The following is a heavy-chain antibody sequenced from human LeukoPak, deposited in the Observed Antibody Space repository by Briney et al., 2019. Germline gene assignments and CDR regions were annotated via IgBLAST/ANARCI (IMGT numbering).Heavy chain of an antibody. V-gene: IGHV3-23*01. Sequence: PGGSLRLSCAASGFTFSSYAMTWVRQAPGKGLEWVSAISGSGADTYYADSAKGRFTISRDNSKNTLYLQMNSLRAEDTAVYYCAKDRGMWELLHWGQGTLVTVSS. CDR2: ISGSGADT. J-gene: IGHJ4*02. CDR1: GFTFSSYA. CDR3: AKDRGMWELLH. D-gene: IGHD1-26*01.